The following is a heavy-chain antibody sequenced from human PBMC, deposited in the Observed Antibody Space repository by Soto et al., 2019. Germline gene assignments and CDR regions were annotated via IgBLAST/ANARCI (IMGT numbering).Heavy chain of an antibody. J-gene: IGHJ4*02. CDR1: GGSISSYY. D-gene: IGHD3-10*01. V-gene: IGHV4-59*01. Sequence: SSETLSLTCTVSGGSISSYYWSWIRQPPGKGLEWIGYIYYSGSTNYNPSLKSRVTISVDTSKNQFSLKLSSVTAADTAVYYCAREGGYYGSGSYYNFDRFDYWGQGTLVAVSS. CDR3: AREGGYYGSGSYYNFDRFDY. CDR2: IYYSGST.